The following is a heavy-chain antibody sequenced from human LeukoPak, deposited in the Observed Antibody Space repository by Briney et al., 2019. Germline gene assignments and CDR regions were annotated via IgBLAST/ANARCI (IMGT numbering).Heavy chain of an antibody. J-gene: IGHJ4*02. D-gene: IGHD1-26*01. V-gene: IGHV3-7*01. CDR3: ARGWWELLRDY. CDR2: IKQDGSEK. CDR1: GFTFSSYS. Sequence: GGSLRLSCAASGFTFSSYSMNWVRQAPGKGLEWVANIKQDGSEKYYVDSVKGRFTISRDNAKNSLYLQMNSLRAEDTAVYYCARGWWELLRDYWGQGTLVTVSS.